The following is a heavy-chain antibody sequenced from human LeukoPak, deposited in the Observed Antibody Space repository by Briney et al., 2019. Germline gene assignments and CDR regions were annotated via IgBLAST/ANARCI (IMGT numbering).Heavy chain of an antibody. CDR1: GYTFTAYY. Sequence: SVKVSCKASGYTFTAYYIHWVRQAPGQGLEWMGGIIPIFGTANYAQKFQGRVTITTDESTSTAYMELSSLRSEDTAVYYCARSGVYAPNYYYYMDVWGKGTTVTVSS. V-gene: IGHV1-69*05. D-gene: IGHD2-8*01. CDR2: IIPIFGTA. J-gene: IGHJ6*03. CDR3: ARSGVYAPNYYYYMDV.